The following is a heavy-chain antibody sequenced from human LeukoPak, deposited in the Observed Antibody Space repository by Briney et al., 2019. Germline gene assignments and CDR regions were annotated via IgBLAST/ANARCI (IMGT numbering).Heavy chain of an antibody. V-gene: IGHV3-9*03. Sequence: GRSLRLSCAASGFTFDDYAMHWVRQAPGKGLGWVSGISWNSGSIGYADSVKGRFTISRDNAKNSLYLQMNSLRAEDMALYYCASSGGGWAPFDYWGQGTLVTVSS. CDR2: ISWNSGSI. CDR3: ASSGGGWAPFDY. CDR1: GFTFDDYA. D-gene: IGHD2-15*01. J-gene: IGHJ4*02.